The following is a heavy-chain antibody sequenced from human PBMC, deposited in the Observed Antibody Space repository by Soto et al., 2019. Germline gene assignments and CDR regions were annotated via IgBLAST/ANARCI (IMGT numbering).Heavy chain of an antibody. V-gene: IGHV4-59*01. J-gene: IGHJ3*02. CDR1: GGSISSYY. Sequence: PSETLSLTCTVSGGSISSYYWSWIRQPPGKGLEWIGYIYYSGSTNYNPSLKSRVTISVDTSKNQFSLKLSSVTAADTAVYYCARATGEQWLVSPPDDAFDIWGQGTMVTVSS. CDR3: ARATGEQWLVSPPDDAFDI. CDR2: IYYSGST. D-gene: IGHD6-19*01.